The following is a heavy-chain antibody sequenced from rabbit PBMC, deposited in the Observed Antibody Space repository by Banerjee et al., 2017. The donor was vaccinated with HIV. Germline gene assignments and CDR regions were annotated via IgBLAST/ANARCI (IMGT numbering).Heavy chain of an antibody. CDR1: GFTFSSTYW. V-gene: IGHV1S45*01. Sequence: QEQLEESGGDLVKPEGSLTLTCKASGFTFSSTYWISWVRQAPGKGLEWIACINTGSGGTTYYATWAKGRFTISKTSSTTVTLQMTSLTAADTATYFCARSDGGYAYASNLWGPGTLVTVS. J-gene: IGHJ4*01. D-gene: IGHD6-1*01. CDR2: INTGSGGTT. CDR3: ARSDGGYAYASNL.